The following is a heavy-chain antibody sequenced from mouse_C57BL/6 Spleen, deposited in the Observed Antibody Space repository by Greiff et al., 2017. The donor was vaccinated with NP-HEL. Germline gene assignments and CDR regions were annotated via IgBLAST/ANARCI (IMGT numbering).Heavy chain of an antibody. V-gene: IGHV5-4*01. CDR2: ISDGGSYT. J-gene: IGHJ3*01. D-gene: IGHD1-1*01. Sequence: EVKLVESGGGLVKPGGSLKLSCAASGFTFSSYAMSWVRQTPEKRLEWVATISDGGSYTYYPDNVKGRFTISRDNAKNNLYLQMSHLKSEDTAMYYCAREDDGTTEGWFAYWGQGTLVTVSA. CDR3: AREDDGTTEGWFAY. CDR1: GFTFSSYA.